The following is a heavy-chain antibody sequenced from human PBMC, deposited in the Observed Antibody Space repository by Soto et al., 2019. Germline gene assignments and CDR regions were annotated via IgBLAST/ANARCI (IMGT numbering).Heavy chain of an antibody. Sequence: LRLSCAAYGFTISSYGMHWVRLASGTGLEWVAVIWYDGSNKYYADSVKGRFTISRDNSKITLYLQMNSLRAEDTAVYYCARDLGLRPTYDMYARCQHNTVPISS. CDR2: IWYDGSNK. J-gene: IGHJ6*02. D-gene: IGHD5-12*01. V-gene: IGHV3-33*01. CDR3: ARDLGLRPTYDMYA. CDR1: GFTISSYG.